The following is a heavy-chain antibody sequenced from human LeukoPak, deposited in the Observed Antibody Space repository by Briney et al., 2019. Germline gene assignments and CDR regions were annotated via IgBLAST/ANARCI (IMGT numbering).Heavy chain of an antibody. J-gene: IGHJ4*02. V-gene: IGHV3-33*01. CDR3: ARARYASSWYFGDY. CDR1: GYTFSYYV. Sequence: GRSLRLSCAASGYTFSYYVMHWVRQAPGKGLEWVAVIWYDGSNKYYADSVKGRFTISRDNSKNTLYLQMNSLGAEDTAVYYCARARYASSWYFGDYWGQGTLVTVSS. CDR2: IWYDGSNK. D-gene: IGHD6-13*01.